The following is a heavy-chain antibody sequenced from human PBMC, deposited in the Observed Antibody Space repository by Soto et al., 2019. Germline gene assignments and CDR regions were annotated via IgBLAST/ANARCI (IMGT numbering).Heavy chain of an antibody. Sequence: EVQLVETGGGLIQPGGSLRLSCAASGFTVSSNYMSWVRQAPGKGLEWVSVIYSGGSTYYADYVKGRFTISRDNSKNTLYLQMNSLRAEDTAVYYCAREVRGWPTSLVAFDIWGQGTMVTVSS. CDR2: IYSGGST. CDR1: GFTVSSNY. J-gene: IGHJ3*02. CDR3: AREVRGWPTSLVAFDI. D-gene: IGHD6-19*01. V-gene: IGHV3-53*02.